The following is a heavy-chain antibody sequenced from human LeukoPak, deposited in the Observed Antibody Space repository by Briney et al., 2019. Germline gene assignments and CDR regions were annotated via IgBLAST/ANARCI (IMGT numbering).Heavy chain of an antibody. D-gene: IGHD2-2*01. CDR1: GGSISSYY. Sequence: SETLSLTCTVSGGSISSYYWSWIRQPAGKGLEWIGRIYTSGSTNYNPSLKSRVTMSVDTPKNQFSLKLSSVTAADTAVYYCARDTVVPAARVYYYYYGMDVWGQGTTVTVSS. CDR2: IYTSGST. CDR3: ARDTVVPAARVYYYYYGMDV. V-gene: IGHV4-4*07. J-gene: IGHJ6*02.